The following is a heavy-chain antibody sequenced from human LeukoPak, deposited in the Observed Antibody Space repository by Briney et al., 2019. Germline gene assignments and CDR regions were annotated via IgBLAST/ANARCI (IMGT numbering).Heavy chain of an antibody. J-gene: IGHJ4*02. D-gene: IGHD1-26*01. CDR1: GGSIKTYH. CDR3: SRDHSGSQYGYYLDY. CDR2: FYTSGST. V-gene: IGHV4-4*07. Sequence: SETLSLTCSVSGGSIKTYHWSWIRQPAGKGLEWIGCFYTSGSTNYNPSLKSRVTMSLDTSKNQFSLNLTSVTAADTAVYYCSRDHSGSQYGYYLDYWGQGTLVTVSS.